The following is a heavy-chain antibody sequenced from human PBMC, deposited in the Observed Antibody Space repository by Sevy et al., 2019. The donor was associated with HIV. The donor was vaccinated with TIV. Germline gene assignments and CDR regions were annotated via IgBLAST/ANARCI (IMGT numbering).Heavy chain of an antibody. CDR1: GFTFSSHA. D-gene: IGHD6-19*01. CDR3: AREVALFSSGWYEYFDY. V-gene: IGHV3-30-3*01. CDR2: ISYDGSNK. Sequence: GGSLRLSCAASGFTFSSHAMHWVRQAPGKGLEWVAVISYDGSNKYLADSVKGRFTISRDNSKNTLYLQMNSLRVEDRALYYWAREVALFSSGWYEYFDYWGQGTLVTVSS. J-gene: IGHJ4*02.